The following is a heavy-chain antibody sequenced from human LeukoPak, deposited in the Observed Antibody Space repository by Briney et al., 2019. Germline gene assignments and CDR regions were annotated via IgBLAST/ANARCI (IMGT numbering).Heavy chain of an antibody. CDR2: IYTSGST. CDR1: GGSISSGSYY. V-gene: IGHV4-61*02. D-gene: IGHD1-26*01. CDR3: ARAPIVKWEKVEYYYYYMDV. Sequence: SETLSLTCTVSGGSISSGSYYWSWIRQPAGKGLEWIGRIYTSGSTNYNPSLKSRVTISVDTSKNQFSLKLSSVTAADTAVYYCARAPIVKWEKVEYYYYYMDVWGKGTTVTVSS. J-gene: IGHJ6*03.